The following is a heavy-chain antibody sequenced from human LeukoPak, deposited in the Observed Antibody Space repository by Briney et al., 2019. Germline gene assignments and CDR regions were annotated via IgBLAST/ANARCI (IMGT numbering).Heavy chain of an antibody. CDR1: GGSITNYN. CDR3: ATLGYCSGGSCYSDY. D-gene: IGHD2-15*01. Sequence: SETLSLTCTVSGGSITNYNWNWIRQPPGKGLEWIGYISDSGSTNYNPSLQSRVTISVDTSKNQFSLKLSSVTAADTAVYYCATLGYCSGGSCYSDYWGQGTLVTVSS. V-gene: IGHV4-59*12. J-gene: IGHJ4*02. CDR2: ISDSGST.